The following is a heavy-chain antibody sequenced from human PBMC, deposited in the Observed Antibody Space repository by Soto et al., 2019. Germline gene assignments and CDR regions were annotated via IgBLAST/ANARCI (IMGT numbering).Heavy chain of an antibody. J-gene: IGHJ5*01. D-gene: IGHD2-15*01. V-gene: IGHV1-46*01. Sequence: ASVKVSCKASGFIFSDYFMHWVRQAPGQGLEWMGIINPSGDSRNYAQKFQGRVTITRDTSTSTVYMDLSSLRYEDTAVYYCARDNRKIYGTTAAASGFDSRGQGTQVTVSS. CDR1: GFIFSDYF. CDR2: INPSGDSR. CDR3: ARDNRKIYGTTAAASGFDS.